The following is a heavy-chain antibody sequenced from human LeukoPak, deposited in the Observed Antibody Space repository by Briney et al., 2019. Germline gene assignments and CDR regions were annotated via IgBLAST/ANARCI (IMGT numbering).Heavy chain of an antibody. D-gene: IGHD3-10*01. V-gene: IGHV1-58*01. CDR1: GFTFTSSA. CDR2: IVVGSGDT. J-gene: IGHJ3*02. CDR3: GADSMPRGVFSYAFDI. Sequence: SVKVSCKASGFTFTSSAVQWVRQARGQRLEWIGWIVVGSGDTNSAQKFQERVTITRDMSTRTAYMELSSLRSEDTAVYYCGADSMPRGVFSYAFDIWGQGTMVTISS.